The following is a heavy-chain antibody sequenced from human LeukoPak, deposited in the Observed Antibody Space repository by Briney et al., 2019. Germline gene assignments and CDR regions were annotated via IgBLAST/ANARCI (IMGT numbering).Heavy chain of an antibody. Sequence: PGGSLRLSCVASGFAFSDDSMNWVRQPPGKGLEWVSSISSTSKYIYYADLVKGRFTISRDNAKNSLFLQMNNLRVDDSAVYYCAREYTAMAYDYWGQGNLVTVSS. V-gene: IGHV3-21*01. J-gene: IGHJ4*02. D-gene: IGHD5-18*01. CDR1: GFAFSDDS. CDR3: AREYTAMAYDY. CDR2: ISSTSKYI.